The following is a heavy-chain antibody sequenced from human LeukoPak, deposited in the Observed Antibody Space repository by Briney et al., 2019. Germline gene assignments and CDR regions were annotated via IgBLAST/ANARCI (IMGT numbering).Heavy chain of an antibody. D-gene: IGHD4-17*01. V-gene: IGHV1-69*01. Sequence: SVKVSCKASGGTFSSYAISWVRQAPGQGLEWMGGIIPIFGTANYAQKFQGRVTITADESKSTAYMELSSLRSEDTAVYYCARGNQPGGDYSAFDIWGQGTMVTVSS. CDR3: ARGNQPGGDYSAFDI. J-gene: IGHJ3*02. CDR2: IIPIFGTA. CDR1: GGTFSSYA.